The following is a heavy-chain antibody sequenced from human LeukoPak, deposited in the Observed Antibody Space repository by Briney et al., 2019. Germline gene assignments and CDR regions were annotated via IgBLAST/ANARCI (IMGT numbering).Heavy chain of an antibody. V-gene: IGHV1-69*13. CDR2: IIPIFGTA. CDR1: GGTFSSYA. J-gene: IGHJ4*02. CDR3: ARLRLGELSLYPDY. D-gene: IGHD3-16*02. Sequence: ASVKVSCKASGGTFSSYAISWVRQAPGQGLEWMGGIIPIFGTANYAQKFQGRVTITADESTSTAYMELSRLRSDDTAVYYCARLRLGELSLYPDYWGQGTLVTVSS.